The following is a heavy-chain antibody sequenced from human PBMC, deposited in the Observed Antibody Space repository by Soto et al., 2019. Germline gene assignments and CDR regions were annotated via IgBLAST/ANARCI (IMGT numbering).Heavy chain of an antibody. CDR1: GFTFSSYA. D-gene: IGHD6-19*01. Sequence: GSLRLSCAASGFTFSSYAMSWVRQAPGKGLEWVSAISGSGGSTYYADSVKGRFTISRDNSKNTLYLQMNSLRAEDTAVYYCAPDVFDSSGWYYFDYWGQGTLVTVSS. V-gene: IGHV3-23*01. CDR2: ISGSGGST. CDR3: APDVFDSSGWYYFDY. J-gene: IGHJ4*02.